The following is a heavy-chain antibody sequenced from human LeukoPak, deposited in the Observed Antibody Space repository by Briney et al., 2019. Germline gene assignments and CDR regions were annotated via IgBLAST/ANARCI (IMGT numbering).Heavy chain of an antibody. J-gene: IGHJ5*02. CDR3: ARAYGDYEGWFDP. Sequence: GGSLRLSCAASGFTFKNAWMNWVRQAPGKGLEWVSVIYSGGSTYYADSVKGRFTISRDNSKNTLYLQMNSLRAEDTAVYYCARAYGDYEGWFDPWGQGTLVTVSS. CDR2: IYSGGST. V-gene: IGHV3-53*01. D-gene: IGHD4-17*01. CDR1: GFTFKNAW.